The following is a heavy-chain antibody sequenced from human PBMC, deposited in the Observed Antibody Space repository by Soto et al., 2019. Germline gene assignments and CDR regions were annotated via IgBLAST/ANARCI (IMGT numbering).Heavy chain of an antibody. V-gene: IGHV4-31*03. Sequence: SETLSLTCTVSGGSISSGDYYWSWIRQLPGKGLEWIGYIYYSGTTFHNPSLKSRVSISVDTSKNLFSLKLSSMTAADTAVYYCERTSGDYGLSKYFQHWGQGTLVNVSS. CDR3: ERTSGDYGLSKYFQH. D-gene: IGHD4-17*01. CDR1: GGSISSGDYY. CDR2: IYYSGTT. J-gene: IGHJ1*01.